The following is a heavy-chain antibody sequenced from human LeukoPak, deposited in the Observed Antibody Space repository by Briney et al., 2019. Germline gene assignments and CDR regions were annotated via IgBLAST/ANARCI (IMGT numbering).Heavy chain of an antibody. CDR3: IRHRHSFNWFDP. Sequence: GGSLRLSXTASGFTFGDYFMNWFRQAPGKGLEWVGFIRSQAHGGTTEYAASVKGRFTISRDDSKSIAYLQMNSLKTDDTALYYCIRHRHSFNWFDPWGQGTLVTVSS. J-gene: IGHJ5*02. CDR2: IRSQAHGGTT. CDR1: GFTFGDYF. V-gene: IGHV3-49*03. D-gene: IGHD5-18*01.